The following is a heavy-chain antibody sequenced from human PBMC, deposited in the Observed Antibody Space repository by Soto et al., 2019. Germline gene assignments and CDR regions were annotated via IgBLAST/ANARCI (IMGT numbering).Heavy chain of an antibody. CDR1: AGSINNHY. CDR3: ARANWFFDY. D-gene: IGHD7-27*01. V-gene: IGHV4-59*11. Sequence: QVQLQESGPGLVKPSETLSLTCTVSAGSINNHYWSWIRQPPGQGLEWIGYIYYSGSTNYNPSLKSRVTMSVDTSKNQFSLKLSSLTAADTAIYYCARANWFFDYWGQGTLVTVSS. J-gene: IGHJ4*02. CDR2: IYYSGST.